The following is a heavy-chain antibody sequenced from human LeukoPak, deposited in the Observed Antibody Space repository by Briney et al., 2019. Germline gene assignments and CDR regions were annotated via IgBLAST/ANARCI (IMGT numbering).Heavy chain of an antibody. CDR1: GGSMSNYY. Sequence: SETLSLTCTVSGGSMSNYYWSWIRESAAKGLEWIGRIYNAGRTNYNASLTSRVTMSVDTSNNQFSLQLSSVTAADTAVYYCARDLPSYYFGSGNIFDPWGQGILVTVSS. V-gene: IGHV4-4*07. D-gene: IGHD3-10*01. CDR2: IYNAGRT. J-gene: IGHJ5*02. CDR3: ARDLPSYYFGSGNIFDP.